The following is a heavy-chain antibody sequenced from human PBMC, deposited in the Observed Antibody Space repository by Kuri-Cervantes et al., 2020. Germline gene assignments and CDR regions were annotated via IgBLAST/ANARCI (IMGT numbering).Heavy chain of an antibody. Sequence: GESLKISCAASGFTFSNFAMHWVRQAPGKGLEWVAVISYDGSNKYYADSVKGRFTISRDNSKNTLYLQMNSLRAEDTAVYYCARDSPEYSSGWYADYFDYWGQGTLVTVSS. CDR1: GFTFSNFA. J-gene: IGHJ4*02. CDR2: ISYDGSNK. D-gene: IGHD6-19*01. CDR3: ARDSPEYSSGWYADYFDY. V-gene: IGHV3-30*04.